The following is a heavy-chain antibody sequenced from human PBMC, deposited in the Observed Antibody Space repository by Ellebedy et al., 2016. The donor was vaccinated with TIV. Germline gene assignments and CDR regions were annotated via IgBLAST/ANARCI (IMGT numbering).Heavy chain of an antibody. CDR2: ISASGASA. D-gene: IGHD3-10*01. J-gene: IGHJ3*02. V-gene: IGHV3-23*01. CDR3: AKDCSDTYYYGPETLDI. CDR1: GVSFPKYA. Sequence: PGGSLRLSCAASGVSFPKYALTCVPQSAGKVLEWVSAISASGASAYYADSVKGRFTISRDNSKTTLYLQMNSLRAEDTAVYFCAKDCSDTYYYGPETLDIWGQGTMVTVSA.